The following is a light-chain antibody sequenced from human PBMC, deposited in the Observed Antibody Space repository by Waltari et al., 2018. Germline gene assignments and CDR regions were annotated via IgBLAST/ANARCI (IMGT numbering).Light chain of an antibody. J-gene: IGKJ2*01. Sequence: EIVLTQSPATLSLSPGERAPLSCRASQSVSSYLAWYQQKPGQAPRLLIYDASNRATGIPARFSGSGSGTDFTLTISSLEPEDFAVYYCQQRSNWPPYMYTFGQGTKLEIK. CDR1: QSVSSY. CDR3: QQRSNWPPYMYT. V-gene: IGKV3-11*01. CDR2: DAS.